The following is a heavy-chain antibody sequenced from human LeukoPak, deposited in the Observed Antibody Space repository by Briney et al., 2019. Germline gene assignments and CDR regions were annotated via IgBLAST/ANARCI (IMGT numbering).Heavy chain of an antibody. CDR2: IYFSRRT. V-gene: IGHV4-39*07. CDR1: GGSIRITSYY. D-gene: IGHD3-10*01. CDR3: ARGGSYWDS. Sequence: PSETLSLTCTVSGGSIRITSYYWGWIRQSPGREPEWIGSIYFSRRTHYNPSLESRVTISVDTSNNQFSLRLNSVTAADTAVYYCARGGSYWDSWGQGTLVTVSS. J-gene: IGHJ4*02.